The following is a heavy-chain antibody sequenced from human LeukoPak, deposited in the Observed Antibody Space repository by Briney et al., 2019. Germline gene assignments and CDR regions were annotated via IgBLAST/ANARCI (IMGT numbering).Heavy chain of an antibody. CDR3: ARARVRAARQEDY. J-gene: IGHJ4*02. D-gene: IGHD6-6*01. V-gene: IGHV1-2*02. Sequence: ASVKVSCKASGYTFTGYYMHWVRQAPGQGLEGMGWINPNSGGTNYAQKFQGRVTMTRDTSISTAYMELSRLRSDDTAVYYCARARVRAARQEDYWGQGTLVSVSS. CDR2: INPNSGGT. CDR1: GYTFTGYY.